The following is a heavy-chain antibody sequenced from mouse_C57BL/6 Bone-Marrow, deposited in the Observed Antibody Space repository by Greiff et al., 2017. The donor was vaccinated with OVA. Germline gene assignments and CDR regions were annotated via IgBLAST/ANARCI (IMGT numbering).Heavy chain of an antibody. J-gene: IGHJ4*01. Sequence: EVHLVESGGGLVKPGGSLKLSCAAPGFTFSDYGMHWVRQAPEKGLEWVAYISSGSSTIYYADTVKGRFTISRDNAKNTLFLQMTSLRSEDTAMYYCAKLTCAMDYWGQGTSVTVSA. CDR3: AKLTCAMDY. CDR1: GFTFSDYG. V-gene: IGHV5-17*01. CDR2: ISSGSSTI. D-gene: IGHD4-1*01.